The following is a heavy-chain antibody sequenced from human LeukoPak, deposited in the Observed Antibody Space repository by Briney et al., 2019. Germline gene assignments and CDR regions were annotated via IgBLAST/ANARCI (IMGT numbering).Heavy chain of an antibody. CDR3: ARDHDYGDYEYYFDY. V-gene: IGHV4-4*07. Sequence: SETLSLTCTVSGGSISSYYWSWIRQPPGKGLEWIGRFYTSGSTNYNPSLKSRVTMSVDTSKNQFSLKLTSVTAADTAVYYCARDHDYGDYEYYFDYWGQGTLVTVSS. CDR2: FYTSGST. J-gene: IGHJ4*02. CDR1: GGSISSYY. D-gene: IGHD4-17*01.